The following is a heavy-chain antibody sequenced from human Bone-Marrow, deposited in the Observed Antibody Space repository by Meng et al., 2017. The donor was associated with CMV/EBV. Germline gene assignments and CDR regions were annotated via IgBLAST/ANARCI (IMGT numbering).Heavy chain of an antibody. Sequence: GSLTLSCTVSGGSISSYYWSWIRQPAGKGLEWNGRIYTSGSTNYNPTLKSRVTISVDTSKNQFSLKLSSVTAADTAVYYCARAGSAMVRGGKGAIFYYYGMDVWGQGTTVTVS. V-gene: IGHV4-4*07. CDR3: ARAGSAMVRGGKGAIFYYYGMDV. CDR1: GGSISSYY. D-gene: IGHD3-10*01. CDR2: IYTSGST. J-gene: IGHJ6*02.